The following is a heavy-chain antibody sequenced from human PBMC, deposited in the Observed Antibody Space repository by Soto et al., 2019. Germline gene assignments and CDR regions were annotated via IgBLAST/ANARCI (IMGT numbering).Heavy chain of an antibody. Sequence: QVQLQQWGAGLLKPSETLSLTCAVYGESFSGYYWTWIRQPPGKGLEWIGEINHSGSTNYNPSLKSRVTISVDTSKNQFSLNLSSVTAADTAVYYCARAGSGSSWYEFFQHWGQGTLVTVSS. D-gene: IGHD6-13*01. V-gene: IGHV4-34*02. CDR3: ARAGSGSSWYEFFQH. CDR2: INHSGST. CDR1: GESFSGYY. J-gene: IGHJ1*01.